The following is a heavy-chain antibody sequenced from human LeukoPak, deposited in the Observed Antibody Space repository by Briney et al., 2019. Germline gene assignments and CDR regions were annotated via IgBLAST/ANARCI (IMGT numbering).Heavy chain of an antibody. CDR1: GFTFIDYD. D-gene: IGHD2-2*01. CDR3: AADREEHVVVPAADNYYYYYGMDV. CDR2: ISSSSSYT. Sequence: PGGSLRLSGAASGFTFIDYDITWIRQTPGNGLEWVSYISSSSSYTNYADSVKARFSTYRDNANNSLFLQMDSLSSEDTAVSYCAADREEHVVVPAADNYYYYYGMDVWGQGTTVTVSS. J-gene: IGHJ6*02. V-gene: IGHV3-11*05.